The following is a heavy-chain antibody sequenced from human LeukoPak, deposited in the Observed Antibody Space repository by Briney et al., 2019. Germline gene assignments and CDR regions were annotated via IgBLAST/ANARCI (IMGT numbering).Heavy chain of an antibody. CDR3: ARDGIASALSYFDY. CDR2: ISYDGSNK. D-gene: IGHD6-13*01. J-gene: IGHJ4*02. CDR1: GFTFSSYA. Sequence: GGSLRLSCAAYGFTFSSYAMHWVRQAPGKGLEWVAVISYDGSNKYYADSVKGRFTISRDNSKNTLYLQMNSLRAEDTAVYYCARDGIASALSYFDYWGQGTLVTVSS. V-gene: IGHV3-30-3*01.